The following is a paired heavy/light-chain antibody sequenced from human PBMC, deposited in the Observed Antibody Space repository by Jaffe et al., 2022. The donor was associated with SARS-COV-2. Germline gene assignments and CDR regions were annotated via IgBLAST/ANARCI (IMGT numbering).Heavy chain of an antibody. V-gene: IGHV4-31*03. CDR1: GGSLSTGVNY. CDR3: ARSVANSYRQRGHNFFDP. Sequence: QVHLQESGPGLVKPSQTLSLTCTVSGGSLSTGVNYWTWIRQHPGKGLEWIGYIYYSGSAYYNPSLKSRVTISVDTSKNEFSLELSSVTAADTAVYYCARSVANSYRQRGHNFFDPWGQGTLVTVSS. CDR2: IYYSGSA. D-gene: IGHD5-12*01. J-gene: IGHJ5*02.
Light chain of an antibody. V-gene: IGLV2-23*02. Sequence: QSALTQPASVSGSPGQSITISCIGTSRDVGGYNLVSWYQHHPGKAPKLIVYEDTKRPSGVSDRFSGSKSGNTASLIISGLQTEDEADYYCCSYAGGSTFVVFGGGTNLTVL. J-gene: IGLJ2*01. CDR1: SRDVGGYNL. CDR2: EDT. CDR3: CSYAGGSTFVV.